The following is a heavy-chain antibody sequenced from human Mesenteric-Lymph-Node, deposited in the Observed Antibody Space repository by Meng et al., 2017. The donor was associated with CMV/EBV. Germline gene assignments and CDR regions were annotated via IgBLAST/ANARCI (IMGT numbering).Heavy chain of an antibody. Sequence: ASVKVSCKASGYTFSSNYIHWVRQAPGQGLEWMGIINPSGGSTSYAQKFQGRVTMTRDTSTSTVYMELSSLRSEDTAVYYCARVGGYTYGMDVWGQGTTVTVSS. D-gene: IGHD5-24*01. CDR2: INPSGGST. J-gene: IGHJ6*02. V-gene: IGHV1-46*01. CDR1: GYTFSSNY. CDR3: ARVGGYTYGMDV.